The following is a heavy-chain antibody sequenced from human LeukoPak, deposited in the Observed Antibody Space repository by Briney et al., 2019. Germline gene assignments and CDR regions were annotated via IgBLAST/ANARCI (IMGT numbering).Heavy chain of an antibody. D-gene: IGHD4/OR15-4a*01. CDR1: GYTFSDYY. Sequence: ASVKVSCKASGYTFSDYYMHWVRQAPGQGLEWMGWIHRDSGGTKYAQKFQGRVTITRDTSIRTAYMELSRLTSDDTAMYWCARERESRGASALDPWGQGTLVTVSS. CDR2: IHRDSGGT. J-gene: IGHJ5*02. V-gene: IGHV1-2*02. CDR3: ARERESRGASALDP.